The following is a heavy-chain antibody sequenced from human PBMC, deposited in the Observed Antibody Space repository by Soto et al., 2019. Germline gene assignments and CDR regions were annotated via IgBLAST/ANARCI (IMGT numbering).Heavy chain of an antibody. CDR3: AINVDSGYDVRWFDP. D-gene: IGHD3-22*01. Sequence: QVQLVQSGAEVKKNGSSVRVSCKASGGTFSTYPISWVRQAPGQGLEWMGDIIPLFSTTSYAQKFQGRVTLTADASSNTAYMELSSLRSADTAVYYCAINVDSGYDVRWFDPGGQGTLVTFSS. V-gene: IGHV1-69*01. CDR1: GGTFSTYP. CDR2: IIPLFSTT. J-gene: IGHJ5*02.